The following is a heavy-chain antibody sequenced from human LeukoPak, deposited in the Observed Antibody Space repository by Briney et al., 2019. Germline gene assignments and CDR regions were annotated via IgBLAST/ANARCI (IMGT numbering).Heavy chain of an antibody. Sequence: PGGPLRLSCAASGFTFGNYGMSWVRQAPGKGLEWVSGINWNGGSTGYADSVEGRFTIFRDNAKNSQYLQMNSLRVEDTALYYCARAQTYGDSRLLLDYWGQGTLVTVSS. V-gene: IGHV3-20*04. J-gene: IGHJ4*02. CDR1: GFTFGNYG. D-gene: IGHD4-17*01. CDR3: ARAQTYGDSRLLLDY. CDR2: INWNGGST.